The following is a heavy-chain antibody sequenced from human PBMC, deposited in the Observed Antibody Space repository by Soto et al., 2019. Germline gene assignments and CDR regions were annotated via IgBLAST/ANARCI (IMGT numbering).Heavy chain of an antibody. J-gene: IGHJ4*02. CDR1: GFTFSSYA. Sequence: EVQLLESGGGLVQPGGSLRLSCAASGFTFSSYAMSWVRQAPGKGLEWVSAISGSGGSTYYADSVKGRFTIARDKSKNTLYLQMNSLRAEDTAVYYCAKFRGDFWSGYYLPPFDYWGQGTLVTVSS. D-gene: IGHD3-3*01. CDR2: ISGSGGST. CDR3: AKFRGDFWSGYYLPPFDY. V-gene: IGHV3-23*01.